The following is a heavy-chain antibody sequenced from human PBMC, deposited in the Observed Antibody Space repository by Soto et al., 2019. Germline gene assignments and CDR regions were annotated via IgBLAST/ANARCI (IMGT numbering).Heavy chain of an antibody. CDR3: AKESLFPSIQGIITN. CDR2: LSSSGEKT. Sequence: EVRLSESGGGLARPGGSLRLSCEASGLNFAGYAMSWVRQAPGKGLDWVSSLSSSGEKTYYSDSVRGRFTISRDNTKNTVYLPMNTLSADDTAVYFCAKESLFPSIQGIITNWGQGVVVTVSS. CDR1: GLNFAGYA. V-gene: IGHV3-23*01. J-gene: IGHJ4*02. D-gene: IGHD2-2*01.